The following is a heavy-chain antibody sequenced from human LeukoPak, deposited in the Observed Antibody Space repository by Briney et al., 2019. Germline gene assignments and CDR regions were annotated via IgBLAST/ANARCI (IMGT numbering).Heavy chain of an antibody. CDR2: GSTFNGHR. D-gene: IGHD1-26*01. J-gene: IGHJ3*01. Sequence: GASVKVSCKASGYTFTDYGIHWVRQAPGQGLEWMSWGSTFNGHRLYGQRFQGRVTMTTDPPTTTVYMELTRLTSDDTALYYCARDAVGARAFDVWGQGTMVTVSS. CDR1: GYTFTDYG. CDR3: ARDAVGARAFDV. V-gene: IGHV1-18*01.